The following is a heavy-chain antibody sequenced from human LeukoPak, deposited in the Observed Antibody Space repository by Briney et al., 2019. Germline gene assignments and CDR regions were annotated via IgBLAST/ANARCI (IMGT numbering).Heavy chain of an antibody. CDR3: ARGLTGKYYIAY. J-gene: IGHJ4*02. D-gene: IGHD2-8*02. Sequence: PGGSLRLSCAASGFSFSSFGMHWVRQAPGEGLEWVAYIGYSGTNTHYADSVKGRFTISRDNSKNTVHLQMNSLRAADTALYSCARGLTGKYYIAYWGQGTLVTVSS. CDR2: IGYSGTNT. V-gene: IGHV3-30*02. CDR1: GFSFSSFG.